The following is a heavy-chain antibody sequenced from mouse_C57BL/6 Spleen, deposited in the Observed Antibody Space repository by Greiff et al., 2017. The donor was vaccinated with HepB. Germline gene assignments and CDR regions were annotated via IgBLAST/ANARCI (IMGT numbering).Heavy chain of an antibody. CDR1: GFTFSSYA. V-gene: IGHV5-4*01. CDR2: ISDGGSYT. D-gene: IGHD2-4*01. J-gene: IGHJ2*01. Sequence: EVKLMESGGGLVKPGGSLKLSCAASGFTFSSYAMSWVRQTPEKRLEWVATISDGGSYTYYPDNVKGRFTISRDNAKNNLYLQMSHLKSEDTAMYYCARDRGGLRRLFDYWGQGTTLTVSS. CDR3: ARDRGGLRRLFDY.